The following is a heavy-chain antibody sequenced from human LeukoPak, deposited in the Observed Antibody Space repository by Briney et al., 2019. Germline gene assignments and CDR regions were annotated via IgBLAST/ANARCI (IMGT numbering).Heavy chain of an antibody. CDR2: IYHSGST. CDR3: ARGQWLTH. D-gene: IGHD3-22*01. CDR1: GGSISSGGYS. V-gene: IGHV4-30-2*01. Sequence: SETLSLTCAVSGGSISSGGYSWSWLRQPPGKGLEWIGYIYHSGSTYYNPSLKSRVTISVDRSKNQFSLKLSSVTAADTAVYYCARGQWLTHWGQGTLVTVSS. J-gene: IGHJ4*02.